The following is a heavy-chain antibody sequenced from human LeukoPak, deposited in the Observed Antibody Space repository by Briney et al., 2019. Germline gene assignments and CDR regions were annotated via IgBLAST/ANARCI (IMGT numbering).Heavy chain of an antibody. V-gene: IGHV1-69*05. CDR3: ARGPPLSYGDLGVHES. CDR2: IIPMFGTP. CDR1: GDGFSRIA. J-gene: IGHJ4*02. D-gene: IGHD4-17*01. Sequence: GTSVKVSCKASGDGFSRIAINWVRQAPGQGLEWMGGIIPMFGTPKYARKFQGRVTITTNESTDTAYMELNSLTSEDTAVYYCARGPPLSYGDLGVHESWGQGSLVTVSS.